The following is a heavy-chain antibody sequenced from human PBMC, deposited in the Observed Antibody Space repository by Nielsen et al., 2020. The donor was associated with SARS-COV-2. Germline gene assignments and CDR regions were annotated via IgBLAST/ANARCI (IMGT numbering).Heavy chain of an antibody. J-gene: IGHJ3*02. CDR2: MNPNSGNT. D-gene: IGHD6-13*01. V-gene: IGHV1-8*01. Sequence: WVRQAPGQGLEWMGWMNPNSGNTGYAQKFQGRVTMTRNTSISTAYMELSSLRSEDTAAYYCARGRDLIGYSSSWRVNDAFDIWGQGTMVTVSS. CDR3: ARGRDLIGYSSSWRVNDAFDI.